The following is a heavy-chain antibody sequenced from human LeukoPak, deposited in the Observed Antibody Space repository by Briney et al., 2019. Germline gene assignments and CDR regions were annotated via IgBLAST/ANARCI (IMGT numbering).Heavy chain of an antibody. CDR3: ARGRDGFNFDY. CDR2: IYYSGST. V-gene: IGHV4-59*01. D-gene: IGHD5-24*01. Sequence: PSETLSLTCTVSGGSISNYYWSWIRQPPGKGLEWIGYIYYSGSTNYNPSLKSRVTISVDTSKNQFSLKLSSVTAADTAVYYCARGRDGFNFDYWGQGTLVTVSS. CDR1: GGSISNYY. J-gene: IGHJ4*02.